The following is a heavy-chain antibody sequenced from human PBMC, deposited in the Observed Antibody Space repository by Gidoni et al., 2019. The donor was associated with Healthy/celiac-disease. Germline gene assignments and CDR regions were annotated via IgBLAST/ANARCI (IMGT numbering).Heavy chain of an antibody. Sequence: EVQLVQSGAEVKKPGESLKISCKGSGYSFTSYWTGWVRQMPGKGLEWMGIIYPGDSDTRYSPSFQGQVTISADKSISTAYLQWSSLKASDTAMYYCARLVEGGVVVAATSRTEEGNWFDPWGQGTLVTVSS. CDR3: ARLVEGGVVVAATSRTEEGNWFDP. CDR2: IYPGDSDT. V-gene: IGHV5-51*01. D-gene: IGHD2-15*01. CDR1: GYSFTSYW. J-gene: IGHJ5*02.